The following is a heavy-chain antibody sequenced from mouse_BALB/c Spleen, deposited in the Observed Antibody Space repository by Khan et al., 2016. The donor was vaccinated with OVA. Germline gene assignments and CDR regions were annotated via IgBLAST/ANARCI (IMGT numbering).Heavy chain of an antibody. CDR3: SPVGTYCVSFVY. D-gene: IGHD1-1*01. Sequence: EVQLQQSGPEVVKPGASVKMSCKASGYTFTSYVMHWVKQKPGQGLEWIGYIYPFNDVTKFNEKLNGKATLTSAKSSSTAYMELSSLTSEDSAVYYCSPVGTYCVSFVYWGQGTLVTVSA. V-gene: IGHV1S136*01. J-gene: IGHJ3*01. CDR1: GYTFTSYV. CDR2: IYPFNDVT.